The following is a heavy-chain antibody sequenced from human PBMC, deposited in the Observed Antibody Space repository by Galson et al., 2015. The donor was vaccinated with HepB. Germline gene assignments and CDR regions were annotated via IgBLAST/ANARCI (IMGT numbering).Heavy chain of an antibody. D-gene: IGHD5-18*01. CDR2: ISYDGSNK. Sequence: SLRLSCAASGFTFSSYGMHWVRQAPGKGLEWVAVISYDGSNKYYADSVKGRFTISRDNSKNTLYLQMNSLRAEDTAVYYCAKVGLQRGYSCPDYWGQGTLVTVSS. CDR1: GFTFSSYG. CDR3: AKVGLQRGYSCPDY. V-gene: IGHV3-30*18. J-gene: IGHJ4*02.